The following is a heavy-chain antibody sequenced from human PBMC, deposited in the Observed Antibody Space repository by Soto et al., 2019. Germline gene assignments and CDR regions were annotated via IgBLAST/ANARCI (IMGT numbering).Heavy chain of an antibody. Sequence: GGSLRLSCAASGFTFSSYWMHWVCQAPGKGLVWVSRINSDGSSTSYADSVKGRFTISRDNAKNTLYLQMNSLRAEDTTVYYCARRVVVAATPKNYYYMAVWGKGTTVTVSS. CDR1: GFTFSSYW. J-gene: IGHJ6*03. CDR2: INSDGSST. D-gene: IGHD2-15*01. CDR3: ARRVVVAATPKNYYYMAV. V-gene: IGHV3-74*01.